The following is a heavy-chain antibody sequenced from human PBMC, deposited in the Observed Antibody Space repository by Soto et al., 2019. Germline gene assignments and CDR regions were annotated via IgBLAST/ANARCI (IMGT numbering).Heavy chain of an antibody. J-gene: IGHJ6*01. CDR2: IYPGDSGT. D-gene: IGHD2-8*02. Sequence: GDSLKISCTGSGYSFTTYWIGWVRQMPGKGLEWMGIIYPGDSGTRYSPSFPGQVTISVDKSRNTAYLQWSSLKASDTAMYYCVRHGRHFGPYWYYSLDVWGQGTTVTVSS. CDR1: GYSFTTYW. CDR3: VRHGRHFGPYWYYSLDV. V-gene: IGHV5-51*01.